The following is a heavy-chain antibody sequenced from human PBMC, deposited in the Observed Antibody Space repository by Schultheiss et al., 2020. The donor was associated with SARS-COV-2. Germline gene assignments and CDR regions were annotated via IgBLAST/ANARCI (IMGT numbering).Heavy chain of an antibody. CDR3: ASTTTVVTHSAFDI. J-gene: IGHJ3*02. D-gene: IGHD4-23*01. V-gene: IGHV3-11*04. Sequence: LSLTCAVSGYSISSGYYWSWIRQPPGKGLEWVSYISSSSSTIYYADSVKGRFTISRDNAKNSLYLQMNSLRAEDTAVYYCASTTTVVTHSAFDIWGQGTMVTVSS. CDR2: ISSSSSTI. CDR1: GYSISSGYY.